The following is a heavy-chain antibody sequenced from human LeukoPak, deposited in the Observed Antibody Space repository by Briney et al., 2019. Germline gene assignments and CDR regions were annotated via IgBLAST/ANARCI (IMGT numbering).Heavy chain of an antibody. Sequence: ASVKVSCKASGYTFTGYYMHWVRQAPGQGLEWMGWINPNSGGTNYAQKFQGRVTMTRDTSISTAYMELSRLRSDDTAVYYCARAYDFWSGSFDYWGQGTLVTVS. CDR1: GYTFTGYY. CDR2: INPNSGGT. V-gene: IGHV1-2*02. J-gene: IGHJ4*02. CDR3: ARAYDFWSGSFDY. D-gene: IGHD3-3*01.